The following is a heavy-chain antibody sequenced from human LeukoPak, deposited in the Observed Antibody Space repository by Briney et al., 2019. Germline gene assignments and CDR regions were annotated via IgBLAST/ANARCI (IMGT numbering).Heavy chain of an antibody. D-gene: IGHD1-26*01. V-gene: IGHV3-7*01. CDR2: IKQDGSEK. CDR3: ATDRGIVGATMMGY. Sequence: PGGSLRLSCAASGFTFSSYWMSWVRQAPGKGLEWVANIKQDGSEKYYVDSVKGRFTISRDNAKNSLYLQMNSLRAEDTAVYYCATDRGIVGATMMGYWGQGTLVTVSS. J-gene: IGHJ4*02. CDR1: GFTFSSYW.